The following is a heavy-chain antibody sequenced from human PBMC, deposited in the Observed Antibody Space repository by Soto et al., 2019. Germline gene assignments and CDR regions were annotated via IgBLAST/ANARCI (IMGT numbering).Heavy chain of an antibody. V-gene: IGHV3-72*01. CDR3: AGARYGTRPHWLGY. D-gene: IGHD6-6*01. CDR2: TRDKDSSYTT. CDR1: GFTVSDHY. Sequence: EVQLVESGGALVQPGGSLRLSCAVSGFTVSDHYIDWVRQAPGKGLEWVGRTRDKDSSYTTEYAASVKGRFTILRDDSDNTLHLQMNSLKTEDTAVYYCAGARYGTRPHWLGYWGQGTLVTVSS. J-gene: IGHJ4*02.